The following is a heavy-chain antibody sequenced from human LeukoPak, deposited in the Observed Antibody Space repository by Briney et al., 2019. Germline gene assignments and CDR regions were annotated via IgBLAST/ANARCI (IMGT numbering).Heavy chain of an antibody. CDR3: ARRDVGYNILTTYYYDT. J-gene: IGHJ4*02. D-gene: IGHD3-9*01. Sequence: PGESLKISCKTSGYSFPNYWIAWVRQKPGKGLEFMGIIYPGDSDTRYSPSFQGQVTISVDESISTAYLQWSSLKASDTAIYYCARRDVGYNILTTYYYDTWGQGTLVTVSS. CDR1: GYSFPNYW. CDR2: IYPGDSDT. V-gene: IGHV5-51*01.